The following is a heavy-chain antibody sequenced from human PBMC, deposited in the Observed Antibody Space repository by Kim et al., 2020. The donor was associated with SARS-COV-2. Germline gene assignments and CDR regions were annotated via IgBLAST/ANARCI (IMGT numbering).Heavy chain of an antibody. CDR3: GRVSYCGGSCYSG. CDR2: TYYRSKWYF. D-gene: IGHD2-21*01. V-gene: IGHV6-1*01. J-gene: IGHJ4*02. CDR1: GDSVSNNIAA. Sequence: SQTLSLTCAISGDSVSNNIAAWNWIRQSPSRGLEWLGRTYYRSKWYFDYAVSVRSRITINPDTSKNQFSLHLNSVTPEDTAIYYCGRVSYCGGSCYSGWGQGTLVTVSS.